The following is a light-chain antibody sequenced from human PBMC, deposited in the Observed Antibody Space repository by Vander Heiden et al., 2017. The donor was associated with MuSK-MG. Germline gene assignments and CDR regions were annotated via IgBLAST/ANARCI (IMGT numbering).Light chain of an antibody. CDR2: AAS. V-gene: IGKV1-39*01. Sequence: DIQMTQSPSSLSASVGERVTLTCRASQSISNYLNWYQQKPGKAPKLLMYAASSLQSGVPSRFSGSGSGTDFTLTIDRLQPEDFATYYCQQRDFIPVTFGQGTPMDIK. CDR1: QSISNY. CDR3: QQRDFIPVT. J-gene: IGKJ5*01.